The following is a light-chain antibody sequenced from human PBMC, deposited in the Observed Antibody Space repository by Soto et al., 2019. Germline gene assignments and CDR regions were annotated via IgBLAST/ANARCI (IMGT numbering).Light chain of an antibody. J-gene: IGLJ1*01. Sequence: QSALTQPASVSGSPGQSITISCTGTSSDVGGYNYVSWYQQHPGKAPKVMIYDVSNRPSGVANRFSGSKSGNTASLTISGLQAEDEADYYCCSYTNTNTLVFGTGTKLTVL. V-gene: IGLV2-14*01. CDR3: CSYTNTNTLV. CDR1: SSDVGGYNY. CDR2: DVS.